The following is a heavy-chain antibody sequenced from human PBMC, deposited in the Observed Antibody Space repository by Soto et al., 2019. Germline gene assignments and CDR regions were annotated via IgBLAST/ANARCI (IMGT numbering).Heavy chain of an antibody. CDR1: GFTFDDYT. Sequence: GGSLRLSCAASGFTFDDYTMHWVRQAPGKGLEWVSLISWDGGSTYYADSVKGRFTISRDNSKNSLYLQMNSLRTEDTALFSCVATADSGSYYHFDYWGQGTLVTVSS. CDR2: ISWDGGST. V-gene: IGHV3-43*01. CDR3: VATADSGSYYHFDY. J-gene: IGHJ4*02. D-gene: IGHD1-26*01.